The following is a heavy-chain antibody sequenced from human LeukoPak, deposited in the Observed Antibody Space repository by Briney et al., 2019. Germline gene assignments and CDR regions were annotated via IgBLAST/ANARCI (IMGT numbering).Heavy chain of an antibody. CDR3: AKAPVRGVISHLDY. V-gene: IGHV3-30*02. CDR1: GFTLSSYG. Sequence: GGSLRLSCAASGFTLSSYGMPWVRQAPGKALEGVAFIRYDGSNKYYADSVKGRFTISRDNSENTLWLQMTSLRAEDTAVYYCAKAPVRGVISHLDYWGQGTLVTVSS. J-gene: IGHJ4*02. CDR2: IRYDGSNK. D-gene: IGHD3-10*01.